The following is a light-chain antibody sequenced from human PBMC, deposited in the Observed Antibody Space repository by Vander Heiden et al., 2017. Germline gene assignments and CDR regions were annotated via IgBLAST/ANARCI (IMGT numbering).Light chain of an antibody. J-gene: IGLJ3*02. CDR1: SSDVGGYNY. V-gene: IGLV2-8*01. CDR3: SSYTSSNNVV. Sequence: ALTHPPSPSGSPGQSVTISCTGTSSDVGGYNYVSWYQQHPGKAPKLMIYEVSKRPSGVPDRFSGSKSGNTASLTISGLQAEDEADYYCSSYTSSNNVVFGGGTKLTVL. CDR2: EVS.